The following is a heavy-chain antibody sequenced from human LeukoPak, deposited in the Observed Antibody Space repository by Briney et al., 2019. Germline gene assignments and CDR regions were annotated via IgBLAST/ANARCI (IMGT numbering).Heavy chain of an antibody. D-gene: IGHD6-19*01. CDR1: GGSISGGNW. J-gene: IGHJ3*02. Sequence: ASGTLSLTCAVSGGSISGGNWWSWVRQTPGKGLEWIGHIHYSGSTYYNPSLKSRVTISVDTSKNQFSLKLTSVTDADTAVYYCARVPMAVAIWAFDIWGQGTMVTVSS. CDR2: IHYSGST. CDR3: ARVPMAVAIWAFDI. V-gene: IGHV4-4*02.